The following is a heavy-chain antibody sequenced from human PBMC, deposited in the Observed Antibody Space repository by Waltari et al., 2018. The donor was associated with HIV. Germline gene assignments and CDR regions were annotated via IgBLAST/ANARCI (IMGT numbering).Heavy chain of an antibody. CDR3: ASLYCSGGSCYDY. D-gene: IGHD2-15*01. V-gene: IGHV3-7*01. CDR1: GFTFSSSW. Sequence: EVQLVESGGGLVQPGGSLSLSCAASGFTFSSSWMHWVRQAPGKGLEWVGNIKQDGSEKYYADSVKGRFTISRDNAKNSLYLQMNSLRAEDTAVYYCASLYCSGGSCYDYWGQGTLVTVSS. CDR2: IKQDGSEK. J-gene: IGHJ4*02.